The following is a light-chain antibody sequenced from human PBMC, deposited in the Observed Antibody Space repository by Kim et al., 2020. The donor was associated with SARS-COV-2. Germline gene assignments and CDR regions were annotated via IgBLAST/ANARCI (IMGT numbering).Light chain of an antibody. Sequence: AIQMTQSPPFLSASVGDTVSITCRASQDIRKELGWYLQRPGQAPNLLIYAASTLQSGVPSRFSGSGSGTNFTLTISSLHPGDTATYYCLQDYNYPWAFGQGTKVDIK. CDR2: AAS. J-gene: IGKJ1*01. CDR1: QDIRKE. CDR3: LQDYNYPWA. V-gene: IGKV1-6*02.